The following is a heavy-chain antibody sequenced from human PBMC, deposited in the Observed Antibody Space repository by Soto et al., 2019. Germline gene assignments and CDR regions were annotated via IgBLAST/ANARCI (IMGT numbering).Heavy chain of an antibody. CDR1: GGTFSSYA. J-gene: IGHJ5*02. V-gene: IGHV1-69*13. CDR3: AREAMVRGVNWFDP. Sequence: GASVKVSCKASGGTFSSYAISRVRQAPGQGLEWMGGIIPIFGTANYAQKFQGRVTITADESTSTAYMELSSLRSEDTAVYYCAREAMVRGVNWFDPWGQGTLVTVS. D-gene: IGHD3-10*01. CDR2: IIPIFGTA.